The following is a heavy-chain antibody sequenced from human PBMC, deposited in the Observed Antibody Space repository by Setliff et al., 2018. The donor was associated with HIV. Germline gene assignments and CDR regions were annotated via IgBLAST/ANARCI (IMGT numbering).Heavy chain of an antibody. CDR2: IYSDGNT. D-gene: IGHD2-15*01. CDR3: ARVPVVVVPAALSANSYSDS. J-gene: IGHJ4*02. V-gene: IGHV3-66*02. Sequence: GGSLRLSCAGSGFTVSSSYMTWVRQAPGKGLEWVSVIYSDGNTFYADSVKGRFSISRDNSKNTLSLQMNSLRSEDTALYYCARVPVVVVPAALSANSYSDSWGQGTLVTVSS. CDR1: GFTVSSSY.